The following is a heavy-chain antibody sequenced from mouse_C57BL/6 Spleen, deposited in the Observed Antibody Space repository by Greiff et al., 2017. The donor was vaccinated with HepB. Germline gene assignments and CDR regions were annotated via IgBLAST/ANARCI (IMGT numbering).Heavy chain of an antibody. CDR1: GYTFTSYW. J-gene: IGHJ2*01. CDR3: ARSVRPGSSFFDY. Sequence: QVQLQQPGAELVKPGASVKLSCKASGYTFTSYWMQWVKQRPGQGLEWIGEIDPSDSYTNYNQKFKGKATLTVDTSSSTAYMQLSSLTSEDSAVYYCARSVRPGSSFFDYWGQGTTLTVSS. V-gene: IGHV1-50*01. D-gene: IGHD1-1*01. CDR2: IDPSDSYT.